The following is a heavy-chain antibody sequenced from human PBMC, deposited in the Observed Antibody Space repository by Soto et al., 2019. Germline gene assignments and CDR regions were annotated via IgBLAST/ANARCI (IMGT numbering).Heavy chain of an antibody. V-gene: IGHV1-2*04. Sequence: AAVKVSCKASGYTFTAYYIHWVRQAPGQGLEWMGWINPDSGGTDYGHKFEGWVTLTRDTSIDTVYMEVTRLKSDDTAVYYCAGAVGREGSRWSTGAYDTWGQGTQVTVSS. D-gene: IGHD1-26*01. CDR1: GYTFTAYY. J-gene: IGHJ4*02. CDR3: AGAVGREGSRWSTGAYDT. CDR2: INPDSGGT.